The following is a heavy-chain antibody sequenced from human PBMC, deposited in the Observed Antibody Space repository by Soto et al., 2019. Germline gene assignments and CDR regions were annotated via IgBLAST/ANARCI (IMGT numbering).Heavy chain of an antibody. D-gene: IGHD6-13*01. Sequence: GESLKISCNASGFSLNTYWIGWVRQKPGKGLEWMGSIFPGDSDTRYSPSFQGQVIISADRSISTAYLQWRSLKASDTAIYYCARQGRPYSDSGYYYGMDVWGQGTTVTVSS. CDR2: IFPGDSDT. CDR1: GFSLNTYW. V-gene: IGHV5-51*01. CDR3: ARQGRPYSDSGYYYGMDV. J-gene: IGHJ6*02.